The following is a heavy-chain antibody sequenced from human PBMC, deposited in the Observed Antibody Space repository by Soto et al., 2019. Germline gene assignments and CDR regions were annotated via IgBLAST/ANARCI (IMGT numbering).Heavy chain of an antibody. CDR3: ATLDRGSYDH. V-gene: IGHV5-51*01. Sequence: PGESLKISCKGSGYSFTSYWIGWGRQMPGEGLEWMGIVYPGDSDTRYSPSFRGQVTISADKSITTAYLQWSSLKASDTAMYYCATLDRGSYDHWGQGTLVNVSS. D-gene: IGHD1-26*01. CDR1: GYSFTSYW. CDR2: VYPGDSDT. J-gene: IGHJ5*02.